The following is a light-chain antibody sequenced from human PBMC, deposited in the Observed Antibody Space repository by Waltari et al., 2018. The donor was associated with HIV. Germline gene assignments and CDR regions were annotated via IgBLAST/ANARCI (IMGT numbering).Light chain of an antibody. J-gene: IGLJ3*02. Sequence: QSVLTQPPSASGTPGQRVTISCSGRSSRIDINTVNWYQQRPGTAPKLLIYNNNQRPSEVPDRFSGSKSGTSASLAISGLQSEDEADYFCAAWDDRLSVVFGGGTKLTVL. V-gene: IGLV1-44*01. CDR3: AAWDDRLSVV. CDR1: SSRIDINT. CDR2: NNN.